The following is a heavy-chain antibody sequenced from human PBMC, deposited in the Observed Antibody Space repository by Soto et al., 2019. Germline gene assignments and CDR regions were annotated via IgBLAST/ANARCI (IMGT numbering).Heavy chain of an antibody. J-gene: IGHJ4*02. V-gene: IGHV3-30-3*01. Sequence: GGSLRLSCAASGFTFSSYAMHWVRQAPGKGLEWVAVISYDGSNKYYADSVKGRFTISRDNSKNTLYLQMNSLRAEDTAVYYCARGSTGYCISTSCYGPIVATDYWGQGTLVTVSS. CDR3: ARGSTGYCISTSCYGPIVATDY. CDR2: ISYDGSNK. CDR1: GFTFSSYA. D-gene: IGHD2-2*01.